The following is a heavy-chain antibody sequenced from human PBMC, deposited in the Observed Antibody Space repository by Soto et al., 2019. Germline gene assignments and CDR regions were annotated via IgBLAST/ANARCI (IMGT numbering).Heavy chain of an antibody. V-gene: IGHV5-51*01. J-gene: IGHJ4*02. Sequence: PGESLKISCKGSGYTFTSYWIGWVRQMPGEGLEWLGVIYPGDSDTRYSPSFQGQATISADKSINTAYLQWGSLKASDSAIYYCARSAGNAVRFSEHWGQGTLVTVSS. CDR3: ARSAGNAVRFSEH. D-gene: IGHD2-15*01. CDR1: GYTFTSYW. CDR2: IYPGDSDT.